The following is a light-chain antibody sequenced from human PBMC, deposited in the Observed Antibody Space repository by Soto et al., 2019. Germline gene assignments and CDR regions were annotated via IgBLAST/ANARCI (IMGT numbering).Light chain of an antibody. V-gene: IGKV3-20*01. J-gene: IGKJ5*01. CDR3: QQYGSSPSIT. Sequence: GFAQSPGTLALSPWERAALSCVASQSVSSSYLAWYQQKPGQAPRLLIYGASSRATGIPDMFSGSGSGTDFTLTISRLEPEDFAVYYCQQYGSSPSITFGQGTRLEIK. CDR1: QSVSSSY. CDR2: GAS.